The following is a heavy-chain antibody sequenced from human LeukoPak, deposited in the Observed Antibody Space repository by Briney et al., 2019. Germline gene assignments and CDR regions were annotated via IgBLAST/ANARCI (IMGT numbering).Heavy chain of an antibody. CDR1: GGSISSYY. V-gene: IGHV4-59*12. Sequence: SETLSLTCTVSGGSISSYYWSWIRQPPGKGLEWIGYIYYSGSTNYNPSLKSRVTISVDKSKNQFSLKLSSVTAADTAVYYCARDKIAVAGKRPSYYYYMDVWGKGTTVTVSS. CDR3: ARDKIAVAGKRPSYYYYMDV. D-gene: IGHD6-19*01. CDR2: IYYSGST. J-gene: IGHJ6*03.